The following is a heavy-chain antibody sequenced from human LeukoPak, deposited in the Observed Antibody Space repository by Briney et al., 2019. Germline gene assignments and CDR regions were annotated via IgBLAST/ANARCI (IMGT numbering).Heavy chain of an antibody. CDR1: GYSFTSYD. D-gene: IGHD1-7*01. V-gene: IGHV1-2*04. CDR2: INPNSGGT. J-gene: IGHJ6*02. CDR3: ARVGGTTDGMDV. Sequence: ASVRVSCKASGYSFTSYDISWVRQAPGQWLEWMGWINPNSGGTNYAQKFQGWVTMTRDTSISAAYMELSRLRSDDTAVYYCARVGGTTDGMDVWGQGTTVTVSS.